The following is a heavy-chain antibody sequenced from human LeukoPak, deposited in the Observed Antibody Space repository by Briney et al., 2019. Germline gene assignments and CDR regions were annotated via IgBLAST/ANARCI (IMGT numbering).Heavy chain of an antibody. CDR3: ARSLDFDSYYYYYMDV. CDR1: GGSISPYY. CDR2: IHTSGST. D-gene: IGHD1-1*01. J-gene: IGHJ6*03. Sequence: SETLSLTCTVSGGSISPYYWSWIRQPPGKGLEWIGYIHTSGSTYYSPSLKSRVTISVDTSKNQFSLKLSSVTAADTAVYYCARSLDFDSYYYYYMDVWGKGTTVTVSS. V-gene: IGHV4-4*09.